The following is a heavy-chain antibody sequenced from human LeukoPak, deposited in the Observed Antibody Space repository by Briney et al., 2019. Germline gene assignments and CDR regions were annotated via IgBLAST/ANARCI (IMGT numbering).Heavy chain of an antibody. J-gene: IGHJ4*02. CDR1: GYSISSDYY. D-gene: IGHD1-26*01. CDR3: ASVDEWELPGGFDY. Sequence: SETLSLTCTVSGYSISSDYYWGWIRQPPGKGLEWIGSIYHSGSTYYNPSLKSRVTISVDTSKNQFSLKLSSVTAADTAVYYCASVDEWELPGGFDYWGQGTLVTVSS. V-gene: IGHV4-38-2*02. CDR2: IYHSGST.